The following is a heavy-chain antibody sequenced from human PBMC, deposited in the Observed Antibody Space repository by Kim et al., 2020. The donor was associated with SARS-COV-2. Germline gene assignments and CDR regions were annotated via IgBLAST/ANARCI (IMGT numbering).Heavy chain of an antibody. CDR2: ISYDGSNK. Sequence: GGSLRLSSAASGFTFSSYGMHWVRQAPGKGLEWVAVISYDGSNKYYADSVKGRFTISRDNSKNTLYLQMNSLRAEDTAVYYCANNVGDRFHDAFDIWGQGTMVTVSS. V-gene: IGHV3-30*18. J-gene: IGHJ3*02. CDR1: GFTFSSYG. D-gene: IGHD3-16*01. CDR3: ANNVGDRFHDAFDI.